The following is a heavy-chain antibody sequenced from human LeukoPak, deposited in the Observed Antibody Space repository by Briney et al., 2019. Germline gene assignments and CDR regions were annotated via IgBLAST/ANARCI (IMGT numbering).Heavy chain of an antibody. CDR2: ISYDGSNK. Sequence: PGGSLRLSCAASGFTFSSYAMHWVRQAPGKGLEWVAVISYDGSNKYYADSVKGRFTISRDNAKNSLYLQMNSLRAEGTAVYYCARGLNWKYGWFDPWGQGTLVTVSS. CDR1: GFTFSSYA. V-gene: IGHV3-30*04. J-gene: IGHJ5*02. D-gene: IGHD1-7*01. CDR3: ARGLNWKYGWFDP.